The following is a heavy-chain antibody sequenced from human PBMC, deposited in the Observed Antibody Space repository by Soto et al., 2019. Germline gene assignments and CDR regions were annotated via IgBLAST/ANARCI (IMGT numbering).Heavy chain of an antibody. CDR3: ARGGGYDSFDF. CDR1: GVAMTYGGYS. CDR2: IGQLETT. Sequence: SETLSLTCSVCGVAMTYGGYSWSWFRQSPEKDTEWFGYIGQLETTYYNPSFTSRLSLSIDSTRRQFSMSRNCLSHGDKDAHYCARGGGYDSFDFWGKGIQVTVSS. J-gene: IGHJ4*02. V-gene: IGHV4-30-2*06. D-gene: IGHD2-15*01.